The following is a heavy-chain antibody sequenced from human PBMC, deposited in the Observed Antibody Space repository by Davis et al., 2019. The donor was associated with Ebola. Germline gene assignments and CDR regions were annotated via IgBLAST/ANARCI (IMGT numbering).Heavy chain of an antibody. CDR3: ARGDKVTPVGKRGLRHLDGFDS. V-gene: IGHV4-34*01. CDR2: IIHSGNT. D-gene: IGHD6-13*01. CDR1: GASFSNYY. Sequence: PSETLSLTCGVYGASFSNYYWTWIRQPPGKGLEWIGEIIHSGNTTYNPSLKSRVTISVDMSKNQFSLRLSSVTAADTAVYYCARGDKVTPVGKRGLRHLDGFDSWGQGTLVTVSS. J-gene: IGHJ4*02.